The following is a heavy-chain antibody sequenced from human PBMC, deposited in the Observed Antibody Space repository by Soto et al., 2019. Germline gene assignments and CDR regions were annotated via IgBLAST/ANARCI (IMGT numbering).Heavy chain of an antibody. CDR2: ISAYNGNT. CDR1: GYTFTSYG. D-gene: IGHD3-10*01. Sequence: ASVKVSCKASGYTFTSYGISWVRQAPGQGLEWMGWISAYNGNTNYAQKLQGRVTMTTDTSTSTAYMELRSLRSDDTAVYYCAREEVYYGSGSYYIRSFDYWGQGTLVTVS. CDR3: AREEVYYGSGSYYIRSFDY. V-gene: IGHV1-18*01. J-gene: IGHJ4*02.